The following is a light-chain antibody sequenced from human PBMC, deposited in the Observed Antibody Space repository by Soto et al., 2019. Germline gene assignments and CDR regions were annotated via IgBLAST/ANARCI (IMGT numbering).Light chain of an antibody. CDR1: QSVGSY. Sequence: ETVMTQSPATLSVSPGERATLSCRASQSVGSYLAWYQQKPGQAPRLLIYGTSTRATGGPARFSGSGSETEFTLTISSLQSEDFAIYYCQQYKNWPPWTFGQGTKVEIK. V-gene: IGKV3-15*01. CDR2: GTS. J-gene: IGKJ1*01. CDR3: QQYKNWPPWT.